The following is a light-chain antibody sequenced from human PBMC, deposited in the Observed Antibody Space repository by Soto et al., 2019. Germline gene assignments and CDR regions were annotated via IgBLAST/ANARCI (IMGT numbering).Light chain of an antibody. J-gene: IGKJ4*01. CDR3: PQYAYAPLT. CDR2: NAS. CDR1: QTVGRNY. V-gene: IGKV3-20*01. Sequence: EIVLTQSPGTLSLSPGERATLSCRASQTVGRNYLAWYQQRPGQAPRLLTYNASNRDAGAPDRFSGSGSGTGFTLTISRLEPEEFAVYYCPQYAYAPLTFGGGTKVEI.